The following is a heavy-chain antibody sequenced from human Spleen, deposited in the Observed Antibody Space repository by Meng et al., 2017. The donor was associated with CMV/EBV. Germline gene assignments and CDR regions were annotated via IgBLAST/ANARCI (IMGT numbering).Heavy chain of an antibody. D-gene: IGHD2-2*02. Sequence: SVKVSCKASGGIFSSYAISWVRQAPGQGLEWMGGIIPIFATANYAQKFQGRVTITTDESTSTAYMELSSLRSEDTAVYYCARDRTGDCSSTSCYNYYYYYGMDVWGQGTTVTVSS. CDR1: GGIFSSYA. V-gene: IGHV1-69*05. CDR3: ARDRTGDCSSTSCYNYYYYYGMDV. CDR2: IIPIFATA. J-gene: IGHJ6*02.